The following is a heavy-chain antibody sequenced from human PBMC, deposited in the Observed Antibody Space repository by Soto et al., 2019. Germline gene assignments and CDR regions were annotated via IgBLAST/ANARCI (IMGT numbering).Heavy chain of an antibody. V-gene: IGHV3-23*01. Sequence: EVQLLESGGGLVQPGGSLRLSCAASGFTFSSYAMSWVRQAPGKGLEWVSVISGSGGSRYYADSVKGRFTISRDNSKNALYLQMNRLRAEDTAVDYCSRRSSGWYLDYWGQGTLVTVSS. CDR3: SRRSSGWYLDY. D-gene: IGHD6-19*01. CDR1: GFTFSSYA. CDR2: ISGSGGSR. J-gene: IGHJ4*02.